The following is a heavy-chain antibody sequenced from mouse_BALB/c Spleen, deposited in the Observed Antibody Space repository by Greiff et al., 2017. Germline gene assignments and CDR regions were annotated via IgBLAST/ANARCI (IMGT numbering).Heavy chain of an antibody. CDR1: GFNIKDYY. CDR3: NGFYFDY. V-gene: IGHV14-4*02. CDR2: IDPENGDT. Sequence: EVQLQQSGAELVRSGASVKLSCTASGFNIKDYYMHWVKRRPEQGLEWIGWIDPENGDTEYAPKFQGKATMTADTSSNTAYLQLSSLTSEDTAVYYCNGFYFDYWGQGTTLTVSS. J-gene: IGHJ2*01.